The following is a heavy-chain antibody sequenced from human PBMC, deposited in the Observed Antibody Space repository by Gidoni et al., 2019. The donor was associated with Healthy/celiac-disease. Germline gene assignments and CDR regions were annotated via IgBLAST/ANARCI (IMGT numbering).Heavy chain of an antibody. CDR3: ARGRCSSTDD. D-gene: IGHD6-6*01. CDR1: GFTFSSHS. J-gene: IGHJ4*02. V-gene: IGHV3-21*01. CDR2: IRRSSSYI. Sequence: EVQLMESGGGLVKPGGSRRLACAASGFTFSSHSMNWVRQAPGQGLEWVSSIRRSSSYIYFAYAVKGRFTTSRVIAKHSLYLHMNCPRAADTAVYYCARGRCSSTDDWGQGTLVTVSS.